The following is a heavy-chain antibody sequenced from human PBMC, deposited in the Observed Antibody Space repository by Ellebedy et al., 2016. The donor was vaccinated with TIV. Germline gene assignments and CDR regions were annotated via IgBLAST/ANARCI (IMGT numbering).Heavy chain of an antibody. J-gene: IGHJ4*02. D-gene: IGHD2-8*02. CDR2: IDWNGGRT. V-gene: IGHV3-20*04. Sequence: GGSLRLXCAASGFNFDDYGMTWVRQAPGKGLEWVSGIDWNGGRTGYADSVKGRFTISRDNAKSTLYLQMNSLRAEDSALYYCASGMVVSMTGTSDYWGQGTLVTVSS. CDR1: GFNFDDYG. CDR3: ASGMVVSMTGTSDY.